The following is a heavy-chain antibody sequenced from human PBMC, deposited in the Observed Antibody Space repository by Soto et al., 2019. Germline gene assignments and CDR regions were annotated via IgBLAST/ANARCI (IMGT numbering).Heavy chain of an antibody. V-gene: IGHV1-24*01. CDR2: FDPEDGET. D-gene: IGHD2-2*02. J-gene: IGHJ5*02. Sequence: GASVKVSCKVSGYTLTELSMHWVRQAPGKGLEWMGGFDPEDGETIYAQKFQGRVTMTEDTSTDTAYIELSSLRSEDKEVYYCATTRTWALVDRYCSSTSCYTWNWFDPWGQGTLVTVAS. CDR1: GYTLTELS. CDR3: ATTRTWALVDRYCSSTSCYTWNWFDP.